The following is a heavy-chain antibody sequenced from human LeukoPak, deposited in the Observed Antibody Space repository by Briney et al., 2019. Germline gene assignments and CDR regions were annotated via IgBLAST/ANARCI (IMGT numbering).Heavy chain of an antibody. J-gene: IGHJ5*02. CDR2: IKQDGSEK. V-gene: IGHV3-7*03. D-gene: IGHD3-3*01. CDR1: GFTFSSYW. Sequence: GSLRLSCAASGFTFSSYWMSWVRQAPGKGLEWVANIKQDGSEKYYVDSVKGRFTISRDNAKNPLYLQMNSLRAEDTAVYYCARGRAIFGVVIASGWFDPWGQGTLVTVSS. CDR3: ARGRAIFGVVIASGWFDP.